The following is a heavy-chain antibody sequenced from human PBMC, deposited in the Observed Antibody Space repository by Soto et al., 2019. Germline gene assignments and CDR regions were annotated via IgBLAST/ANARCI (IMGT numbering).Heavy chain of an antibody. D-gene: IGHD6-6*01. Sequence: QVQLVQSGAEVKKPGASVKVSCKASGYTFTSYGISWVRQAPGQGLEWMGWISAYNGNTNYAQKLQGRVTMTTDTSTSTPDTEVRSLGSDDTAVYYCGRSSGSAYWFDPWGKGTLVTVSS. V-gene: IGHV1-18*01. J-gene: IGHJ5*02. CDR1: GYTFTSYG. CDR2: ISAYNGNT. CDR3: GRSSGSAYWFDP.